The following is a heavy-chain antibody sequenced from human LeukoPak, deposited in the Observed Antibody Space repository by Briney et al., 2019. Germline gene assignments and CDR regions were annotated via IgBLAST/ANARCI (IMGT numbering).Heavy chain of an antibody. D-gene: IGHD5-12*01. CDR3: AREGAGYDNAFDI. V-gene: IGHV3-7*03. CDR1: GFTFSSYW. Sequence: GGSLRLSCAASGFTFSSYWMSWVRQAPGKGLEWVANIKQDGSEKYYVDSVKGRFTISRDNAENSLYLQMNSLRAEDTAVYYCAREGAGYDNAFDIWGQGTTVTVSS. J-gene: IGHJ3*02. CDR2: IKQDGSEK.